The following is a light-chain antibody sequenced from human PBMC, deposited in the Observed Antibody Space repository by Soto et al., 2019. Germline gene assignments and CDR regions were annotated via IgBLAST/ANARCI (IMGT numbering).Light chain of an antibody. CDR2: AAS. CDR3: QQSYSTLALT. V-gene: IGKV1-39*01. CDR1: QSISSY. Sequence: DIPMTQSPSTPSASLGDRITLPFRASQSISSYLNWYQQKPGKAPKLLIYAASSLQSGVPSRFSGSGSGTDFTLTISSLQAEDFATYYCQQSYSTLALTFGGGTKGDIK. J-gene: IGKJ4*01.